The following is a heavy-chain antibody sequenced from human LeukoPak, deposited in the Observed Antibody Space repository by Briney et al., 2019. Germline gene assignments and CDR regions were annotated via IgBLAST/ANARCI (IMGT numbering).Heavy chain of an antibody. CDR3: ANGRGYSYGYAFDY. V-gene: IGHV3-21*01. CDR1: GFTFSSYS. D-gene: IGHD5-18*01. CDR2: ISSSSSYI. J-gene: IGHJ4*02. Sequence: GGSLRLSCAASGFTFSSYSMNWVRQAPGKGLEWVSSISSSSSYIYYADSVKGRFTISRDNAKNSLYLQMNSLRAKDTAVYYCANGRGYSYGYAFDYWGQGTLVTVSS.